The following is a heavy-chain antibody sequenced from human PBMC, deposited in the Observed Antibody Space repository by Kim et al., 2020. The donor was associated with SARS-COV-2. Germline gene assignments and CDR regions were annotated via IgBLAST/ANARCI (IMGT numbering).Heavy chain of an antibody. Sequence: VKGRFTISRDDSKNTLYLQMNTLKTEDTAVYYCTTGGVAVTGTRSWYFDLWGRGTLVTVSS. V-gene: IGHV3-15*01. D-gene: IGHD6-19*01. J-gene: IGHJ2*01. CDR3: TTGGVAVTGTRSWYFDL.